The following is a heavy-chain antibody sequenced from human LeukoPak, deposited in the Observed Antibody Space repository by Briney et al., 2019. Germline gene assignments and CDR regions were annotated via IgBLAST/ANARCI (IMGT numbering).Heavy chain of an antibody. CDR2: ISYDGGYK. D-gene: IGHD4-23*01. V-gene: IGHV3-30*03. Sequence: PGGSLRLSCAASGFTFTTYGMHWVRQAPGKGLEWVALISYDGGYKYYADSVKGRFTISRDNSKNTLYLQMNSLRAEDTAVYYCARESYGGNLNYWGQGTLVTVSS. J-gene: IGHJ4*02. CDR1: GFTFTTYG. CDR3: ARESYGGNLNY.